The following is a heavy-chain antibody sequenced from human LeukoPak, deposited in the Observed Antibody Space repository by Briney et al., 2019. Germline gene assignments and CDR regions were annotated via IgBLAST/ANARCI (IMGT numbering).Heavy chain of an antibody. CDR1: GFTFSSYT. Sequence: GGSLRLSCAASGFTFSSYTMNWVRQPPGKGLEWVSNIGTSSTTIYYADSVKGRFTISRDNAKNSLYLQMNSLRADDTAVYYCARFAVGGSYYYYMDVWGKGTTVTVSS. CDR2: IGTSSTTI. J-gene: IGHJ6*03. D-gene: IGHD6-25*01. CDR3: ARFAVGGSYYYYMDV. V-gene: IGHV3-48*01.